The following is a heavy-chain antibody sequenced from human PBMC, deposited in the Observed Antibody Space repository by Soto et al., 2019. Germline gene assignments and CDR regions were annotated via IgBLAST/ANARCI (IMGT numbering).Heavy chain of an antibody. CDR3: AKVGLAYCGGDCYRPGYFDL. D-gene: IGHD2-21*02. Sequence: QVQLVESGGGVVQPGRSLRLSCAASGFTFSSYGMHWVRQAPGKGLEWVAVISYDGSNKYYADSVKGRFTISRDNSKNTLYLQMNSLRAEDTAVYYCAKVGLAYCGGDCYRPGYFDLWCRGTLVTVSS. CDR1: GFTFSSYG. V-gene: IGHV3-30*18. J-gene: IGHJ2*01. CDR2: ISYDGSNK.